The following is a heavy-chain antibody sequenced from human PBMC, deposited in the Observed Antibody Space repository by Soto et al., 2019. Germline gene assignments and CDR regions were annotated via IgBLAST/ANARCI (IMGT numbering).Heavy chain of an antibody. V-gene: IGHV1-2*04. CDR3: ARDRLEGYRSSYYYYYYGMDV. CDR2: INPNSGGT. Sequence: GASVKVSCKASGYTFTGYYMHWVRQAPGQGLEWMGWINPNSGGTNYAQKFQGWVTMTRDTSISTAYMELSRLRSDDTAVYYCARDRLEGYRSSYYYYYYGMDVWGQGTTVTVSS. CDR1: GYTFTGYY. D-gene: IGHD6-6*01. J-gene: IGHJ6*02.